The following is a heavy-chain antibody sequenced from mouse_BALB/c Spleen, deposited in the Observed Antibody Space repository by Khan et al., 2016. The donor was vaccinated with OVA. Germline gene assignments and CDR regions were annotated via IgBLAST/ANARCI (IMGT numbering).Heavy chain of an antibody. CDR3: ARAGYGGFAH. J-gene: IGHJ3*01. D-gene: IGHD3-2*02. CDR2: IYPGSGYI. CDR1: GYTFTDFL. V-gene: IGHV1-77*01. Sequence: QVQLKQSGPELVKPGASVKMSCKASGYTFTDFLISWLKQRPGQGLEWIGEIYPGSGYIYYNEKFKGKATLTSDKSSNTAYMQLTSLPSEDSAVYFCARAGYGGFAHWGQGTLVTVSA.